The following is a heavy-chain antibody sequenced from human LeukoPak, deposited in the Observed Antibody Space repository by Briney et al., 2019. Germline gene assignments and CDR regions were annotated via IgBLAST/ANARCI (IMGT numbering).Heavy chain of an antibody. D-gene: IGHD4-17*01. CDR1: GFTFSSYS. J-gene: IGHJ5*02. CDR2: ISISRTSI. V-gene: IGHV3-48*01. Sequence: GGSLRLSCAASGFTFSSYSMKWVRQAQGKGVEWGSYISISRTSIYHPYSVKRRFTISRHNATNSLYLQMNSLRAEDTAVYYCARDTVTTSWINWFHPWGQGTLVTVSS. CDR3: ARDTVTTSWINWFHP.